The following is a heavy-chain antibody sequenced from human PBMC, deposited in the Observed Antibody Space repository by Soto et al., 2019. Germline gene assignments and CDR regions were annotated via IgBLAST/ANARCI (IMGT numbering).Heavy chain of an antibody. CDR2: ISSSSSYI. D-gene: IGHD3-3*01. J-gene: IGHJ5*02. CDR1: GFTFSSYS. CDR3: ARGGRYYDFWSAMDWFDP. V-gene: IGHV3-21*01. Sequence: GGSLRLSCAASGFTFSSYSMNWVRQAPGEGLEWVSSISSSSSYIYYADSVKGRFTISRDNAKNSLYLQMNSLRAEDTAVYYCARGGRYYDFWSAMDWFDPWGQGTLVTVSS.